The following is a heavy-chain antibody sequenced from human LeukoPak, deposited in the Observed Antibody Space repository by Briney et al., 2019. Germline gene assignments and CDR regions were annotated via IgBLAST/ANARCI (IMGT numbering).Heavy chain of an antibody. CDR3: ARVGHIWLRI. Sequence: GGSLRLSCAASGSTFSSYEMNWVRQAPGKGLEWVSYISGSAGSTYYADSVKGRFTISRDNAKNSLFLQMNSLRAEDTAVYFCARVGHIWLRIWGQGTLVTVSS. J-gene: IGHJ4*02. D-gene: IGHD3-10*01. CDR1: GSTFSSYE. V-gene: IGHV3-48*03. CDR2: ISGSAGST.